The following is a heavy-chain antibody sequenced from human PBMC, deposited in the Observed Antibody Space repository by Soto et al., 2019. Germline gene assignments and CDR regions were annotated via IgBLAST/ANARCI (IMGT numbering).Heavy chain of an antibody. V-gene: IGHV4-39*01. CDR2: IYYSGST. CDR1: GGSISSSSYY. J-gene: IGHJ4*02. CDR3: ARPSGSYLYYFDY. D-gene: IGHD1-26*01. Sequence: QLQLQESGPGLVKPSETLSLTCTVSGGSISSSSYYWGWIRQPPGKGLEWIGSIYYSGSTYYNPSLKSRVTISADTSKNQFSLKLSSVTAADTAVYYCARPSGSYLYYFDYWGQGTLVTVSS.